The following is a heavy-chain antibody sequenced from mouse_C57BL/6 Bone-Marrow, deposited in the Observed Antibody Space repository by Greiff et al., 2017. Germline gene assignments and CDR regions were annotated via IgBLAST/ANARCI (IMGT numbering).Heavy chain of an antibody. CDR1: GFTFSSYG. V-gene: IGHV5-6*02. CDR3: ARRGLRQFAY. J-gene: IGHJ3*01. Sequence: EVMLVESGGDLVKPGGSLKLSCAASGFTFSSYGMSWVRQTPDKRLEWVATISTGGSYTYYPDSVKGRFTIARDNAKNTLYLQRSSLKSEDTAMYDCARRGLRQFAYWGQGTLVTVSA. CDR2: ISTGGSYT. D-gene: IGHD2-4*01.